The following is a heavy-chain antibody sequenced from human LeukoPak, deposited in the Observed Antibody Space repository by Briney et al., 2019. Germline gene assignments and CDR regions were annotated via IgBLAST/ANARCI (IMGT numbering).Heavy chain of an antibody. J-gene: IGHJ4*02. Sequence: PSETLSLTCTVSGGSISSGSYYWSWIRQPAGKGLEWIGRIYTSGSTNYNPSLKSRVTISVDTSKNQFSLKLSSVTAADTAVYYCARGGNAPGYWGQGTLVTVSS. D-gene: IGHD2-2*01. CDR2: IYTSGST. CDR1: GGSISSGSYY. CDR3: ARGGNAPGY. V-gene: IGHV4-61*02.